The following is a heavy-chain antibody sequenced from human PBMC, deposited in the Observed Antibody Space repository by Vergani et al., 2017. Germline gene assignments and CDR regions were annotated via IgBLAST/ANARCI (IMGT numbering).Heavy chain of an antibody. D-gene: IGHD1-26*01. CDR1: GGSISSYY. V-gene: IGHV4-59*08. CDR2: IYYSGRT. J-gene: IGHJ4*02. Sequence: QVQLQESGPGLVKPSETLSLTCTVSGGSISSYYWSWIRQPPGKGLEWIGYIYYSGRTNYNPSLKSRVTISVDTSKNQFSLKLSSVTAADTAVYYCARQDSMGAYYFDYWGQGTLVTVSS. CDR3: ARQDSMGAYYFDY.